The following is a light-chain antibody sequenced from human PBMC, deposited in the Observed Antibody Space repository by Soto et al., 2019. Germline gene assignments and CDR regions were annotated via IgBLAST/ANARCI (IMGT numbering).Light chain of an antibody. J-gene: IGLJ1*01. CDR1: SSDVGGYNY. V-gene: IGLV2-14*01. CDR3: SSYTSSSTLYV. CDR2: EVS. Sequence: QSVLTQPASVSGSPGQSITISCTGTSSDVGGYNYVSWYQQHPGKAPKLMIYEVSNRPSGVSNRFSGSKSGNTSSLTISGHQAEYEADYYCSSYTSSSTLYVFGTETKVTVL.